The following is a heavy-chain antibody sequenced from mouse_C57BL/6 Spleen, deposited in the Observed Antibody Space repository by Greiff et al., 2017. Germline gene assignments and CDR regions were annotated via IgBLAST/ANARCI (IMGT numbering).Heavy chain of an antibody. CDR1: GYTFTSYW. J-gene: IGHJ4*01. D-gene: IGHD2-3*01. CDR3: ARDWLLRGAMDY. CDR2: IDPSDSYT. Sequence: QVQLQQPGAELVMPGASVKLSCKASGYTFTSYWMHWVKQRPGQGLEGIGEIDPSDSYTNYNQKFKGKSTLTVDKSSSTAYMQLSSLTSEDSAVYYCARDWLLRGAMDYWGQGTSVTVSS. V-gene: IGHV1-69*01.